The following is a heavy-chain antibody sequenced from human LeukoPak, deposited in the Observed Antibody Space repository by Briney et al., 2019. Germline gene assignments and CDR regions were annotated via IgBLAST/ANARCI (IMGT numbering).Heavy chain of an antibody. CDR2: ISAYNGNT. CDR3: ARLQGRWELPKLDY. D-gene: IGHD1-26*01. J-gene: IGHJ4*02. V-gene: IGHV1-18*01. CDR1: GYTFTSSG. Sequence: ASVKVSCKASGYTFTSSGISWVRQAPGQGLEWMGWISAYNGNTNYAQKLQGRVTMTTDTSTSTAYMELRSLRSDDTAVYYCARLQGRWELPKLDYWGQGTLVTVSS.